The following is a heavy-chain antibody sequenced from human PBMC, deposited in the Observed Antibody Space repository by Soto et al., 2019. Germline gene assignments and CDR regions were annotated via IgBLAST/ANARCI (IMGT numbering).Heavy chain of an antibody. D-gene: IGHD3-22*01. CDR1: GFTFSDYY. CDR3: ARSHLYYDSSGYPDY. J-gene: IGHJ4*02. Sequence: QVQLVESGGGLVKPGGSLRLSCAASGFTFSDYYMSWIRQAPGKGLEWVSYISSSGSTIYYADSVKGRFTISRDNAKNSRYLKMNSLGAEATAVYYCARSHLYYDSSGYPDYWGQGTLVTVSS. CDR2: ISSSGSTI. V-gene: IGHV3-11*01.